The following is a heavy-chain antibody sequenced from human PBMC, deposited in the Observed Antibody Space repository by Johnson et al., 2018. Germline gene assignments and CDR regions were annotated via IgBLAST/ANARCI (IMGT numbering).Heavy chain of an antibody. CDR3: ARVGREYFGSGSAYYYYYMDV. D-gene: IGHD3-10*01. J-gene: IGHJ6*03. Sequence: QVQLVESGAEVKKPGASVIISCKASGYTFTSYYIHWVRQAPGQGLEWMGIVNPSGGTTTYAQKFQGRVTMTRDTSTSTGYMELSSLRTEDTAMYYCARVGREYFGSGSAYYYYYMDVWGKGTTVTVFS. CDR2: VNPSGGTT. V-gene: IGHV1-46*01. CDR1: GYTFTSYY.